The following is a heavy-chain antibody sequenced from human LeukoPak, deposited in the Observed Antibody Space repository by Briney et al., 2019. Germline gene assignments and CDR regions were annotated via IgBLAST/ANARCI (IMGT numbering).Heavy chain of an antibody. CDR3: ARHAGGIAAAGTRPFDY. CDR2: NYYGGGT. D-gene: IGHD6-13*01. V-gene: IGHV4-39*01. Sequence: PSETLSLTCTVSGASFSSSTYYWGWIRQPPGKGLEWIGRNYYGGGTYYNPSLKSRVAMSVDTSKKQFSLKLSSVTAADTAVYYCARHAGGIAAAGTRPFDYWSQGTLVTVSS. CDR1: GASFSSSTYY. J-gene: IGHJ4*02.